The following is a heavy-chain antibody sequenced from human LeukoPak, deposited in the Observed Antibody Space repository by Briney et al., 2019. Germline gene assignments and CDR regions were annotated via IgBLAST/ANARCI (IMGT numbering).Heavy chain of an antibody. D-gene: IGHD1-1*01. Sequence: PGGSLRLSSAASRFTSSGVTTGAGRQAPGKGLEWVSAISGSGGSTYYADSVKGRFTISRDNSKNTLYLQMNSPRAEDTAVYYCARPLERLFRYCYSWWYWGQGTMVTVSS. V-gene: IGHV3-23*01. CDR3: ARPLERLFRYCYSWWY. CDR1: RFTSSGVT. CDR2: ISGSGGST. J-gene: IGHJ4*03.